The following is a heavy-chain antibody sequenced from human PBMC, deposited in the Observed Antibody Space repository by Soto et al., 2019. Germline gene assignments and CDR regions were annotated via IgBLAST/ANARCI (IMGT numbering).Heavy chain of an antibody. J-gene: IGHJ4*02. V-gene: IGHV3-74*01. CDR3: AREGHWNTPDY. CDR2: VNPDGSVT. D-gene: IGHD1-1*01. CDR1: GFTLRSSW. Sequence: GGSLRLSCAASGFTLRSSWMHWVRQTPEKGLEWVSRVNPDGSVTNYADSVKGRFTISRDNAKNTMSLQMNSLRAEDTAVYYCAREGHWNTPDYWGQGALVTVSS.